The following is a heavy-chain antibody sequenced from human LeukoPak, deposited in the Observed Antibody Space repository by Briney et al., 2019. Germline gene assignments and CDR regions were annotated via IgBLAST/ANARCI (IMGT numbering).Heavy chain of an antibody. Sequence: PSETLSLTRAVYLGSFSGYFWSWIRQPPGKGLEWIGEINHSGSTNYNPSLKSRVTIPVDTSKNQFSLKVSLVTAADTAVYYCARPAMATIEYAFDIWGQGTMVSVSS. CDR3: ARPAMATIEYAFDI. CDR1: LGSFSGYF. D-gene: IGHD5-24*01. V-gene: IGHV4-34*01. CDR2: INHSGST. J-gene: IGHJ3*02.